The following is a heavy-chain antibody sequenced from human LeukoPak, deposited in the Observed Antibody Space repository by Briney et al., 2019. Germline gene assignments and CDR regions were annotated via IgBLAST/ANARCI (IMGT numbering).Heavy chain of an antibody. V-gene: IGHV3-23*01. CDR3: AKVKWKLIGYFDY. Sequence: GGSLRLSCAASGFTFSTYTMYWVRHPPGKGLEWVSIIGSSGGGIHYADSVKGRFTISRDNSKNALYLQMNSLRVEDTAVYFCAKVKWKLIGYFDYWGQGTLVTVSS. J-gene: IGHJ4*02. CDR2: IGSSGGGI. CDR1: GFTFSTYT. D-gene: IGHD1-20*01.